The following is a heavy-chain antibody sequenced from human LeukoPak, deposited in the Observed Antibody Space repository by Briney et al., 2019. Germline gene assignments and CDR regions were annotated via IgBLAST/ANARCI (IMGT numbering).Heavy chain of an antibody. J-gene: IGHJ4*02. CDR3: ARLYRGYDIHC. Sequence: SGPSLVKPTQTLTLTRTFSGFSLSRRGLRVRWDRHPPGKAMEWFARIDWDDDIFYSTYLMTRLTISQDTSKNQVVLRRRKVDPVHTEGCSCARLYRGYDIHCWREGSDDTDSS. CDR2: IDWDDDI. CDR1: GFSLSRRGLR. D-gene: IGHD5-12*01. V-gene: IGHV2-70*04.